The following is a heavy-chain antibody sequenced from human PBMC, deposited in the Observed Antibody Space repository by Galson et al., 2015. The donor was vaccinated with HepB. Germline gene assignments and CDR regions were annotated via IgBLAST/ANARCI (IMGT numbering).Heavy chain of an antibody. V-gene: IGHV3-23*01. D-gene: IGHD2-15*01. J-gene: IGHJ6*02. CDR3: AKDWLDCSGGSCYYYYYGMDV. CDR1: GFTFSSYA. Sequence: SLRLSCAASGFTFSSYAMSWVRQAPGKGLEWVSAISGSGGSTYYADSVKGRFTISRDNSKNTLYLQMNSLRAEDTAVYYCAKDWLDCSGGSCYYYYYGMDVWGQGTTVTVSS. CDR2: ISGSGGST.